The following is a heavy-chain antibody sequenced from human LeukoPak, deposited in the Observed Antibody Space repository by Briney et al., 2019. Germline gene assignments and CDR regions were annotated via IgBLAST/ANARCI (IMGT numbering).Heavy chain of an antibody. Sequence: PSETLSLTCTVSGGSISSGDYYWSWIRQPPGKGLEWIGYIYYSGSTYYNPSLKSRVTISVDTSKNQFSLELSSVTAADTAVYYCASEGIAVAATGYWGQGTLVTVSS. J-gene: IGHJ4*02. V-gene: IGHV4-30-4*08. CDR3: ASEGIAVAATGY. CDR1: GGSISSGDYY. D-gene: IGHD6-19*01. CDR2: IYYSGST.